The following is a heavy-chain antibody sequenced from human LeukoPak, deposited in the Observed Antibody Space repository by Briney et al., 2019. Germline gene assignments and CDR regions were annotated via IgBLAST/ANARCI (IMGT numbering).Heavy chain of an antibody. Sequence: SETLSLTCAVYGGSFSNYYWSWIRQPPGKGLEWIGEINHSGSTNYNPSLKSRVTISVDTSKNQFSLKLSSVTAADTAVYYCASSWYSSGWYYWFDPWGQGTLVTVSS. CDR1: GGSFSNYY. J-gene: IGHJ5*02. D-gene: IGHD6-19*01. CDR3: ASSWYSSGWYYWFDP. CDR2: INHSGST. V-gene: IGHV4-34*01.